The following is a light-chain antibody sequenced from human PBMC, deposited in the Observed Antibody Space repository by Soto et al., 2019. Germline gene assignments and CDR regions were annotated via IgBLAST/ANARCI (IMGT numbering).Light chain of an antibody. J-gene: IGLJ1*01. CDR1: SSDIGAYNY. CDR3: SSYSSAIAFV. Sequence: QSALTQPASVSGSPGQSITISCTGTSSDIGAYNYVSWYQRHPGKAPKLMIYEVTNRPSGISNRFSGLRSGNTASLSISGLQAEDEADYYCSSYSSAIAFVFGTGTKVTVL. V-gene: IGLV2-14*01. CDR2: EVT.